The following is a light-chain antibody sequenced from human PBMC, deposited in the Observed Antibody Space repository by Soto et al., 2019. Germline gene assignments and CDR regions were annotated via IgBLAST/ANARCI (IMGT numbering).Light chain of an antibody. CDR1: QSVRSN. J-gene: IGKJ1*01. V-gene: IGKV3-15*01. CDR2: GAS. Sequence: EIVMTQSPPTLSVSPGERATLSCGASQSVRSNLAWYQQKPGQAPRLLIYGASTRATGIPARFSGSWSGTEFTLTISSLQSEDFAVYYCQQYNDWPPWTFGQGTKVEIK. CDR3: QQYNDWPPWT.